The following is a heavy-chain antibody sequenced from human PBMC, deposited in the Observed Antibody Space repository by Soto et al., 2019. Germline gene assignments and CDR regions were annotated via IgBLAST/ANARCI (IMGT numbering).Heavy chain of an antibody. Sequence: QVQLQESGPGLVKPSETLSLTCTVSGGSISRYYWSWIRQPPGKGLEWIGYIYYSGSTNYNPSLKRRVTIAVDTSKTQCSLKLSSVTAADTAVYYCARGESSGWYSYYYYYMYVWGKGTTITVSS. CDR1: GGSISRYY. J-gene: IGHJ6*03. V-gene: IGHV4-59*01. CDR2: IYYSGST. D-gene: IGHD6-19*01. CDR3: ARGESSGWYSYYYYYMYV.